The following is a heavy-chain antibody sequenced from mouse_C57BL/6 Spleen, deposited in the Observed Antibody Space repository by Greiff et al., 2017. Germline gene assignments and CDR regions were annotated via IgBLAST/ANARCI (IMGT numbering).Heavy chain of an antibody. Sequence: QVQLQQPGAELVKPGASVKLSCKASGYTFTSYWMHWVKQRPGQGLEWIGMIHPNSGSTNYNEKFKSKATLTVDKSSSTAYMQLSILTSEDSAVYYCARSGSSYGAWFAYWGQGTLVTVSA. CDR1: GYTFTSYW. J-gene: IGHJ3*01. D-gene: IGHD1-1*01. V-gene: IGHV1-64*01. CDR3: ARSGSSYGAWFAY. CDR2: IHPNSGST.